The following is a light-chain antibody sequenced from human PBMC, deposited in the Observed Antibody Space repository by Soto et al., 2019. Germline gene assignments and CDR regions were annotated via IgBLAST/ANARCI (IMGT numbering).Light chain of an antibody. CDR3: LQNNTYPYT. CDR1: QCIRH. Sequence: DIQMTQAPFSLSASVGDRVTITCRASQCIRHLGWFQQKPGEAPKRLIYATSNLESGASSRFSGSGSGTEFTLNITSLQPEDFETYFSLQNNTYPYTFGQGTTVDIK. V-gene: IGKV1-17*01. J-gene: IGKJ2*01. CDR2: ATS.